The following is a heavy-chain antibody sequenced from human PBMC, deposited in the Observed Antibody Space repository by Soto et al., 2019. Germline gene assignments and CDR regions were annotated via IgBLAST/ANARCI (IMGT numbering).Heavy chain of an antibody. D-gene: IGHD6-13*01. CDR1: GGSFSGYY. CDR2: INHSGST. CDR3: VRGSWAAAGIFYY. J-gene: IGHJ4*02. Sequence: PSETLSLTCAVYGGSFSGYYWSWIRQPPGKGLEWIGEINHSGSTNYNPSLKSRVTISVDTSKNQFSLKLSSVTAADTAVYYCVRGSWAAAGIFYYWGQGTLVTVSS. V-gene: IGHV4-34*01.